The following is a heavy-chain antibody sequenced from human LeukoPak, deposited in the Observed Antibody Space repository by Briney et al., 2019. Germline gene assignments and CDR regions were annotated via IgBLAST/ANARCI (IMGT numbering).Heavy chain of an antibody. CDR2: INHSGST. V-gene: IGHV4-30-2*01. CDR3: ASTRGNSYAYYYGMDV. D-gene: IGHD5-18*01. J-gene: IGHJ6*02. Sequence: SETLSLTCAVSGGSISSGGYSWSWIRQPPGKGLEWTGYINHSGSTNYNPSLKSRVTISVDTSKNQFSLKLSSVTAADTAVYYCASTRGNSYAYYYGMDVWGQGTTVTVSS. CDR1: GGSISSGGYS.